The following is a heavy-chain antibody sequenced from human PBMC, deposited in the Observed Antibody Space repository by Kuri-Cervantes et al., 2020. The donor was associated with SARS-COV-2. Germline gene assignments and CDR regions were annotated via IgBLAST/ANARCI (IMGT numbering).Heavy chain of an antibody. V-gene: IGHV3-30*18. J-gene: IGHJ4*02. CDR1: GFTFSSYG. Sequence: GGSLRLSCAASGFTFSSYGMHWVRQAPGKGLEWVAVISYDGSNKYYADSVKGRFTISRDNSKNTLYLQMNSLRAEDTAVYYCAKASWFGELLVPSDYWGQGNLVTVSS. CDR3: AKASWFGELLVPSDY. CDR2: ISYDGSNK. D-gene: IGHD3-10*01.